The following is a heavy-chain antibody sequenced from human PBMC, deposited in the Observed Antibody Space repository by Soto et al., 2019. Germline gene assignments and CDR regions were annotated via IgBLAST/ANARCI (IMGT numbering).Heavy chain of an antibody. D-gene: IGHD2-15*01. V-gene: IGHV3-30*18. Sequence: GGSLRLSCAASGFTFSSYGMHWVRQAPGKGLEWVAVISYDGSNKYYADSVKGRFTISRDNSKNTLYLQMNSLRAEDTAVYYCAKDREVVVVAATPFDYWGQGTLVTVSS. CDR3: AKDREVVVVAATPFDY. CDR1: GFTFSSYG. J-gene: IGHJ4*02. CDR2: ISYDGSNK.